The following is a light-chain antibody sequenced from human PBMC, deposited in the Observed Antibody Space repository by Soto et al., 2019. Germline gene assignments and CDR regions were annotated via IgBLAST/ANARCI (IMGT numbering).Light chain of an antibody. CDR1: SSDVGGYNY. J-gene: IGLJ2*01. V-gene: IGLV2-14*01. CDR2: EVS. Sequence: QSVLTQPASVSGSPGQSITISCTGTSSDVGGYNYVSWYQQQPGKAPKLMIYEVSNRPSGVSNRFSGSKSGNTASLTISGLQAEDEADYYCSSYTSSSTYVVFGGGTKLTVL. CDR3: SSYTSSSTYVV.